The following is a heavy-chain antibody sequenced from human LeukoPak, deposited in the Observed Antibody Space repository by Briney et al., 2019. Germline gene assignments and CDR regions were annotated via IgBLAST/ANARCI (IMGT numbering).Heavy chain of an antibody. D-gene: IGHD1-14*01. CDR2: IFVSGSA. J-gene: IGHJ6*03. CDR1: GGSISSYY. Sequence: AESLSLTWTVSGGSISSYYWSWVRQSPGKGLEWLGYIFVSGSAFYNPSLVSRVTISLNTSKNQFSLRFSSVTDADTVVYYGARRNHYFYYMDVWGKGTTVTVSS. V-gene: IGHV4-4*09. CDR3: ARRNHYFYYMDV.